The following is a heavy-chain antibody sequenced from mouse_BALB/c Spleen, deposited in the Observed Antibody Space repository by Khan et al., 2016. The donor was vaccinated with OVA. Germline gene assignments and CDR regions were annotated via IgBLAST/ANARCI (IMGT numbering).Heavy chain of an antibody. J-gene: IGHJ4*01. D-gene: IGHD2-1*01. CDR2: IWADGST. V-gene: IGHV2-9*02. CDR3: ARDDGNYVDAMDY. Sequence: QVQLKESGPGLVAPSQSLSINCTVSGFTLISYGVHWVRQSPGKGLEWLGIIWADGSTNYNSALMARLSISKDNSKSQVFLKMNSVQTDDTAMYYCARDDGNYVDAMDYWGQGTSVTVSS. CDR1: GFTLISYG.